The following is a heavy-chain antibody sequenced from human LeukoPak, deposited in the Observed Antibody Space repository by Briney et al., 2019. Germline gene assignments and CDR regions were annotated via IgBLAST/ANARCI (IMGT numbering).Heavy chain of an antibody. V-gene: IGHV3-9*01. CDR3: AKDVTGTGAFDI. D-gene: IGHD1-7*01. J-gene: IGHJ3*02. Sequence: HPGRSLRLSCAASGFTFDDYAMHWVRQGPGKGLEWVSGITWNSGTIGYADSVKGRFTISRDNAKNSLYLQMNSLRAEDTALYYCAKDVTGTGAFDIWGQGTMVTVSS. CDR2: ITWNSGTI. CDR1: GFTFDDYA.